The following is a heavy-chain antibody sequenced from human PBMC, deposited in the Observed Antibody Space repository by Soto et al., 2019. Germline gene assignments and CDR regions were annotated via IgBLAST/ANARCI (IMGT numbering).Heavy chain of an antibody. CDR2: IIPIFGTA. Sequence: QVQLVQSGAEVKKPGSSVKVSCKASGGTFSSYAISWVRQAPGQGLEWMGGIIPIFGTANYAQKFQGRVTITADKSTSTAYMELSSLRSEDTAVYYCARESGSYCSSTRCYSRWFDPWGQGSLVTVSS. CDR3: ARESGSYCSSTRCYSRWFDP. J-gene: IGHJ5*02. D-gene: IGHD2-2*02. V-gene: IGHV1-69*06. CDR1: GGTFSSYA.